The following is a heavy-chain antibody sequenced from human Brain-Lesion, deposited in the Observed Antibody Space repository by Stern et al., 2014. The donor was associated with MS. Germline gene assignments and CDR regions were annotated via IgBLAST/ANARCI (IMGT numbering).Heavy chain of an antibody. D-gene: IGHD3-3*01. V-gene: IGHV3-7*01. Sequence: EMQLVESGGGLVQPGGALTISCTAAGFTFGNYWMTWVRQAPGEGLEWGANIKEDGTEKNYVDSVKGRFTISRDNARNSLYLQMNSLRVEDTALYYCARVYNTIYGIVTQRGSGMDVWGQGTTVIVSS. J-gene: IGHJ6*02. CDR3: ARVYNTIYGIVTQRGSGMDV. CDR1: GFTFGNYW. CDR2: IKEDGTEK.